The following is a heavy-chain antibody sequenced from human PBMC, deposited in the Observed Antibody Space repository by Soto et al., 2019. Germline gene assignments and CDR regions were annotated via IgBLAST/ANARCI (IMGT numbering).Heavy chain of an antibody. CDR1: GDSVSSNSAA. Sequence: SQTLSLTCAISGDSVSSNSAAWNWIRQSPSRGLEWLGRTYYRSKWYNDYAVSVKSRITINPDTSKNQFSLQLNSVTPEDTAVYYCARLGYYDSSGCYYGGGFFDYWGQGTLVTVAS. CDR2: TYYRSKWYN. CDR3: ARLGYYDSSGCYYGGGFFDY. J-gene: IGHJ4*02. V-gene: IGHV6-1*01. D-gene: IGHD3-22*01.